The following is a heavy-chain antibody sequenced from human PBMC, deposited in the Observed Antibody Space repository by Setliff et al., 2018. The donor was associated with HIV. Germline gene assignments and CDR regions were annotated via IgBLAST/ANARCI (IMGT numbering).Heavy chain of an antibody. CDR3: VRDPPLITYGPDHPFDI. Sequence: SETLSLTCAVSGYSISSGYYWGWIRQPPGKGLEWIGSIYHGGTTYYNPSLRSRVTISEDTSKNQFSLTLTSVTAADSAVYYCVRDPPLITYGPDHPFDIWGQGTMVTVSS. CDR1: GYSISSGYY. J-gene: IGHJ3*02. CDR2: IYHGGTT. V-gene: IGHV4-38-2*02. D-gene: IGHD3-10*01.